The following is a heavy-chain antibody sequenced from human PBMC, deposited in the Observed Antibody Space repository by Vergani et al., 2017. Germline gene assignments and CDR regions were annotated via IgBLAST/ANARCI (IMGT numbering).Heavy chain of an antibody. Sequence: QVQLVESGGGVVQPGRSLRLSCAASGFTFSSYGMHWVRQAPGKGLEWVAVISYDGSNKYYADSVKGRFTISRDNSKNTLYLQMNSLRAEDTAVYYCAKLCGGECYSADYWGQGTLVTVSS. J-gene: IGHJ4*02. CDR2: ISYDGSNK. CDR3: AKLCGGECYSADY. D-gene: IGHD2-21*01. V-gene: IGHV3-30*18. CDR1: GFTFSSYG.